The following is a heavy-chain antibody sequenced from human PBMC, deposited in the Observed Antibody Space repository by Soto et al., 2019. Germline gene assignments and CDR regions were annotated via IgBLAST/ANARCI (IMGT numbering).Heavy chain of an antibody. CDR2: IYYSGST. V-gene: IGHV4-31*03. D-gene: IGHD2-2*03. CDR3: ARTGERWILGYYFDY. CDR1: GGSISSGGYY. J-gene: IGHJ4*02. Sequence: QVQLQESDLGLVKPSQTLSLTCTVSGGSISSGGYYWSWIRQHPGKGLEWIGYIYYSGSTYYNPSLKSRVTISRDTSKNQFSLKLSSVTAADTAVYYCARTGERWILGYYFDYWGQGTLVTVSS.